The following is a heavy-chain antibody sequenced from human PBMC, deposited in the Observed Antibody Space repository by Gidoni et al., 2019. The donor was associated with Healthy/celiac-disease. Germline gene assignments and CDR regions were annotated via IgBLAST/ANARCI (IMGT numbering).Heavy chain of an antibody. Sequence: EVQLLESGGGLVQPGGALRLSCGASGVTFSSYSMSWGRQAPGKGLEWVSAISGSGGSTYYADSVKGRFTISRDHSKNTLYLQMNSLRAEDTAVYYCAKGPGYGVAFDYWGQGTLVTVSS. J-gene: IGHJ4*02. V-gene: IGHV3-23*01. CDR1: GVTFSSYS. CDR3: AKGPGYGVAFDY. D-gene: IGHD5-18*01. CDR2: ISGSGGST.